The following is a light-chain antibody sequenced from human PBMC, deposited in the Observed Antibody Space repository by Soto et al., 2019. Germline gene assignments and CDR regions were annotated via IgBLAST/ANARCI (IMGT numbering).Light chain of an antibody. J-gene: IGKJ5*01. CDR1: QSISSW. Sequence: DIQLTQSPYTLSASVGDSVTLTCRASQSISSWLAWYQQKPGKAPKLLIYGASSLQSGVPSRFSGSGSGTDFTLTISNLQPEDFATYYCQQANSFPISFGQGTRLEIK. CDR3: QQANSFPIS. V-gene: IGKV1-12*01. CDR2: GAS.